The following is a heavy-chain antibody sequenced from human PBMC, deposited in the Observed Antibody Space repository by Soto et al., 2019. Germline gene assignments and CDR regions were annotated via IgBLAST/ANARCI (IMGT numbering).Heavy chain of an antibody. D-gene: IGHD5-12*01. J-gene: IGHJ4*02. CDR3: ARRVGLPDLAEFDC. CDR2: IYYSGST. V-gene: IGHV4-39*01. CDR1: GGSISSSSYY. Sequence: QLQLQESGPGLVKPSETLSLTCTVSGGSISSSSYYWGWIRQPPGKGLEWIGSIYYSGSTYYNPSLKSRVTISVDTSKNQFSLKLSSVTAADTAVYYCARRVGLPDLAEFDCWGQGTLVTVSS.